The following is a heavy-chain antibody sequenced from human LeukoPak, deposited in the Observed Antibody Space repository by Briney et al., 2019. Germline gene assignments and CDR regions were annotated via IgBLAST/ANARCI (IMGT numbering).Heavy chain of an antibody. D-gene: IGHD6-13*01. V-gene: IGHV4-4*07. CDR1: GGSISRYY. Sequence: SETLSLTCTVSGGSISRYYWSWIRQPAGKGLEWIGRIYTSGSTNYNPSLKSRVTMSVDTSKNQFSLKLSSVTAADTAVYYCARENPFIAAAVWVNWGQGTLVTVSS. J-gene: IGHJ4*02. CDR3: ARENPFIAAAVWVN. CDR2: IYTSGST.